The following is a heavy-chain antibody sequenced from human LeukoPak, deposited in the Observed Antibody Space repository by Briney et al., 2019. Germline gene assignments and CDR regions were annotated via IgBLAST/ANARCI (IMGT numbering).Heavy chain of an antibody. J-gene: IGHJ6*02. Sequence: GGSLRLSCTASGFIFSGSWMAWIRQAPGKGLEWVAIIKKDGSEKYYVDSMKGRFTISRDNAKNSLFLQMNSLRAEDTAVYYCARDGSNRSYYFGVGYYGMDVWGQGTTVTVSS. CDR1: GFIFSGSW. V-gene: IGHV3-7*01. CDR2: IKKDGSEK. CDR3: ARDGSNRSYYFGVGYYGMDV. D-gene: IGHD3-10*01.